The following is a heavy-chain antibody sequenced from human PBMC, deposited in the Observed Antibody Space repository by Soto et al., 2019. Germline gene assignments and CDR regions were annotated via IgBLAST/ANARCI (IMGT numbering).Heavy chain of an antibody. Sequence: GGSLRLSCAASGFTFSSYGMHWVRQAPGKGLEWVAVISYDGSNKYYADSVKGRFTISRDNSKNTLYLQMNSLRAEDTAVYYCAKGVGSSSWYGLDYSYGMDVWGQGTTVTVSS. J-gene: IGHJ6*02. CDR2: ISYDGSNK. V-gene: IGHV3-30*18. CDR1: GFTFSSYG. CDR3: AKGVGSSSWYGLDYSYGMDV. D-gene: IGHD6-13*01.